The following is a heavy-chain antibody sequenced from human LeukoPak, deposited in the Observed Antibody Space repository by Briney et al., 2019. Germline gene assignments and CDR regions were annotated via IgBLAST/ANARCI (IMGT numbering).Heavy chain of an antibody. J-gene: IGHJ4*02. CDR3: ARDNDSRDPPHFDY. CDR2: ISPSGVNT. D-gene: IGHD3-16*01. Sequence: ASVKVSCKATGYTFTSHYMHWVRQAPGQGLEWMGIISPSGVNTRSAQRFQGRVTMTTDKSSSTVYMELSSLRSEDTAVYYCARDNDSRDPPHFDYWGQGTLVTVSS. V-gene: IGHV1-46*01. CDR1: GYTFTSHY.